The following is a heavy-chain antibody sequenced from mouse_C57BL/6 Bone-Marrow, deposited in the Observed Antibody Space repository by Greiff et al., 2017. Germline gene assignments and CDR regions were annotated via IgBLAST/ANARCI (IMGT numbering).Heavy chain of an antibody. J-gene: IGHJ3*01. CDR3: ARRNDYAGWFAY. CDR2: IWGYGST. V-gene: IGHV2-6*01. D-gene: IGHD2-13*01. CDR1: GFSFTSYG. Sequence: VTLMESGPGLVAPSQSLSITCTVSGFSFTSYGVDWIRQSPGKGLEWLGVIWGYGSTNYNSALKARLSISKEKSKNQVFLKMNSLQTYDTAMYDCARRNDYAGWFAYWGQGTLVTVSA.